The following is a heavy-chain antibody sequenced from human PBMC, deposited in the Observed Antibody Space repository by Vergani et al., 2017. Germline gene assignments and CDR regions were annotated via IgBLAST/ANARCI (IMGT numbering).Heavy chain of an antibody. CDR1: GFTFSSYS. Sequence: EVQLVESGGGLVKPGGSLRLSCAASGFTFSSYSMNWVRPAPGKGLEWVSSISSSSSYIYYADSVKGRFTISRDNAKNSLYLQMNSLRAEDTAVYYCARPREYYDSSGYYRGYYFDYWGQGTLVTVSS. D-gene: IGHD3-22*01. V-gene: IGHV3-21*01. CDR3: ARPREYYDSSGYYRGYYFDY. CDR2: ISSSSSYI. J-gene: IGHJ4*02.